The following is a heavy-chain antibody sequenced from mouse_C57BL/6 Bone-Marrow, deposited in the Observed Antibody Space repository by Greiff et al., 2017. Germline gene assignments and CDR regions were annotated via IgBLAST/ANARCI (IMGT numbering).Heavy chain of an antibody. V-gene: IGHV1-9*01. CDR1: GYTFTGYW. CDR3: AREGLRRDFDY. D-gene: IGHD2-2*01. Sequence: QVQLQQSGAELMKPGASVKLSCKATGYTFTGYWIEWVKQRPGHGLEWIGELLPGSGSTNYNEKFKGKATFTADTSSNPAYMQLSSLTTEDSAIYYCAREGLRRDFDYWGQGTTLTVSS. J-gene: IGHJ2*01. CDR2: LLPGSGST.